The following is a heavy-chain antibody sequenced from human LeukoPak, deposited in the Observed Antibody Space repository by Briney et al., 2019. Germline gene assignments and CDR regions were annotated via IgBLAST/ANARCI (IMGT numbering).Heavy chain of an antibody. CDR3: AIDVASGSYFFDY. CDR2: IYYSGST. V-gene: IGHV4-39*01. J-gene: IGHJ4*02. Sequence: SETLSLTCTVSGGSISSSSYYWGWIRQPPGKGLEWIGSIYYSGSTYYNPSLKSRVTISVDTSKNQFSLKLSSVTAADTAVYYCAIDVASGSYFFDYWGQGTLVTVSS. CDR1: GGSISSSSYY. D-gene: IGHD1-26*01.